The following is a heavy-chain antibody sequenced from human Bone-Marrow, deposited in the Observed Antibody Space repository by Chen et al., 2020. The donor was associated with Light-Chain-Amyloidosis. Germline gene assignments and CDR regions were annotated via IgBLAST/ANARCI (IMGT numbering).Heavy chain of an antibody. Sequence: QVQLVQSGAEVKKPGASVKVSCKASGYTFTSYYMHWVRQAPGQGLEWMGIINPSGGSTSYAQKFQGRVTITADESTSTAYMELSSLRSEDTAVYYCARARLQYSSGWPFDYWGQGTLVTVSS. J-gene: IGHJ4*02. V-gene: IGHV1-46*01. D-gene: IGHD6-19*01. CDR2: INPSGGST. CDR3: ARARLQYSSGWPFDY. CDR1: GYTFTSYY.